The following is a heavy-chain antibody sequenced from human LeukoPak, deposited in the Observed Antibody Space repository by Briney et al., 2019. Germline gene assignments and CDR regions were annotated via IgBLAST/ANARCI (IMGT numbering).Heavy chain of an antibody. Sequence: GRSPRLSCAASGFAFSTYGMHWVRQAPGKGLEWVAVISYDGSNKYYADSVKGRFTISRDNSKNTLFLQMNSLRAEDTAVYFCAKGRVNYGSGSYPNDYWGQGTLVTVSS. V-gene: IGHV3-30*18. CDR3: AKGRVNYGSGSYPNDY. CDR2: ISYDGSNK. D-gene: IGHD3-10*01. J-gene: IGHJ4*02. CDR1: GFAFSTYG.